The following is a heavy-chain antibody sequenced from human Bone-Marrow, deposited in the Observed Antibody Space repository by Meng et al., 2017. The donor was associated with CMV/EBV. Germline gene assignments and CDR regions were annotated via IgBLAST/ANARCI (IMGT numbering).Heavy chain of an antibody. D-gene: IGHD1-26*01. CDR1: GGTFSSYA. J-gene: IGHJ4*02. CDR3: ARDRIVGATRQFDY. Sequence: SVKVSCKASGGTFSSYAISWVRQAPGQGLEWMGGIIPILGIANYAQKFKGRVTITADKSTSTAYMELSSLRSEDTAVYYCARDRIVGATRQFDYWGQGTLVTVSS. CDR2: IIPILGIA. V-gene: IGHV1-69*10.